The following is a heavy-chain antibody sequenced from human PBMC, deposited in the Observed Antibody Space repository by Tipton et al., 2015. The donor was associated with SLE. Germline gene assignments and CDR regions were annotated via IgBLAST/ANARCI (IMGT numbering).Heavy chain of an antibody. D-gene: IGHD5-18*01. Sequence: GSLRLSCAASGFTFSSYAMSWVRQAPGKGLEWVSVIYSGGSSTYYADSVKGRFTISRDNSKNTLYLQMNSLRAEDTAVYYCAKEGGYSPRHAFDIWGQGTMVTVSS. CDR1: GFTFSSYA. CDR3: AKEGGYSPRHAFDI. V-gene: IGHV3-23*03. J-gene: IGHJ3*02. CDR2: IYSGGSST.